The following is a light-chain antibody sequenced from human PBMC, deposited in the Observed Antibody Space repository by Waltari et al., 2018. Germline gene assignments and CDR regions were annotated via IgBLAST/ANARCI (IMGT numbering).Light chain of an antibody. CDR1: QSISSW. CDR2: KAS. CDR3: QHYNNYSGT. V-gene: IGKV1-5*03. J-gene: IGKJ1*01. Sequence: DIQMTQSPSTLSASVGDRVTITCRASQSISSWLAWYQQKPGNAPKLLIYKASNLKSGVPSRFSGSGSGTEFTLTISSLQPDDFATYYCQHYNNYSGTFGQGTRVELK.